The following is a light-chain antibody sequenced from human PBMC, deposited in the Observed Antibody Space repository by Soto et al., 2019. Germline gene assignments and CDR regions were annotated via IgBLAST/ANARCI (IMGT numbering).Light chain of an antibody. V-gene: IGKV1-8*01. CDR2: DAS. Sequence: AIRMTQSPSSFSASTGDRVSITCRATQDIGTYLAWYQQIPGKAPKLLIYDASTLQTGVPSRFSGSGSGTDFTLTISSLQPDDFATYYCQQYNSLFGQGTKVDIK. CDR1: QDIGTY. J-gene: IGKJ1*01. CDR3: QQYNSL.